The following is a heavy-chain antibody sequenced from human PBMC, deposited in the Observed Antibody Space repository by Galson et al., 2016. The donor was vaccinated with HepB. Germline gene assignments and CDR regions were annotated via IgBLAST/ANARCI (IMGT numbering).Heavy chain of an antibody. J-gene: IGHJ4*02. Sequence: SLRLSCAASEFTFSSYSMNWVRQAPGKGLEWVSYISSSSDTIYYADSVKGRFTISRDNSKNMVYLQMNSLRTEDTAVYYCSRDYTQLGCFWGQGTLVTVSS. CDR1: EFTFSSYS. CDR3: SRDYTQLGCF. V-gene: IGHV3-48*04. D-gene: IGHD3-16*01. CDR2: ISSSSDTI.